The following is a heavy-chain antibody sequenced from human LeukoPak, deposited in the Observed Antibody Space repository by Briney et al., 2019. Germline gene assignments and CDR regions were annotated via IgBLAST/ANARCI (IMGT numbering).Heavy chain of an antibody. D-gene: IGHD3-9*01. CDR1: GFTFSSYW. V-gene: IGHV3-7*01. CDR3: ARDFELLYFDWYTMGYWFDP. J-gene: IGHJ5*02. Sequence: PGGSLRLSCAASGFTFSSYWMSWVRQAPGKGLEWVANIKQDGSEKYYVDSVKGRFTISRDNAKNSLYLQMNSLRAEDTAVYYCARDFELLYFDWYTMGYWFDPWGQGTLVTVSS. CDR2: IKQDGSEK.